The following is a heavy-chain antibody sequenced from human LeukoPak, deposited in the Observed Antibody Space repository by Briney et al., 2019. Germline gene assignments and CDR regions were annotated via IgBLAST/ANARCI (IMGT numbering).Heavy chain of an antibody. J-gene: IGHJ4*02. D-gene: IGHD2-2*01. Sequence: PGGSLRHSCAASGFTFSSYAMSWVRQAPGKGLEWVSGISGSGGSTYDANSVKGRFTISRDNTKNTLYLQMNSLRAEDTAVYYCAKSKTPYCSSANCLMFDYWGQGALVTVSS. CDR2: ISGSGGST. CDR3: AKSKTPYCSSANCLMFDY. CDR1: GFTFSSYA. V-gene: IGHV3-23*01.